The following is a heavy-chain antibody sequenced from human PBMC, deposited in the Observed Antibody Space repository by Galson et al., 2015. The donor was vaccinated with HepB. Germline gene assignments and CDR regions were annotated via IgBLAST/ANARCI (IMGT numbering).Heavy chain of an antibody. V-gene: IGHV4-39*02. CDR2: IPYTGNT. CDR1: GDSISTGSHL. Sequence: ETLSLTCSVSGDSISTGSHLWAWIRQPPGEGLEWIGTIPYTGNTYYHPSLKSRVIISVDTSRNEFFLNMYSVTAADTAVYYCARDRKSYNSDVENWGQGTLVTVSS. D-gene: IGHD1-26*01. CDR3: ARDRKSYNSDVEN. J-gene: IGHJ4*02.